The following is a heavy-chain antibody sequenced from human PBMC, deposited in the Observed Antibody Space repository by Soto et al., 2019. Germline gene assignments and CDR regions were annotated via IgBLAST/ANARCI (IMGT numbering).Heavy chain of an antibody. Sequence: PGGCLGLGWTVSGFLPNNYGINRVRQAPGTGLEWVSSISKSDYTYCSDSVKGRFTISRDNAKNSVSPQMNTLRVEDTPVYYCAREDSIIITAVSDFWGQGTMVTVSS. V-gene: IGHV3-21*01. CDR3: AREDSIIITAVSDF. J-gene: IGHJ4*02. CDR1: GFLPNNYG. D-gene: IGHD3-22*01. CDR2: ISKSDYT.